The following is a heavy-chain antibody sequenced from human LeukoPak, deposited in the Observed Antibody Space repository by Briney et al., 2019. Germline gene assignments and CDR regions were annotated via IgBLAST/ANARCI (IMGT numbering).Heavy chain of an antibody. Sequence: ASVKVSCKASGGTFSNYAINWVRQAPGQGPEWLGGIIPIFGTTNYAQKFQGRVTITADDFTSTAYMDLNSLTSDDTAVYYCARSRVWSLVPTAASHFYCMDVWGMGTTVTVSS. CDR3: ARSRVWSLVPTAASHFYCMDV. J-gene: IGHJ6*03. D-gene: IGHD3-16*01. CDR1: GGTFSNYA. CDR2: IIPIFGTT. V-gene: IGHV1-69*13.